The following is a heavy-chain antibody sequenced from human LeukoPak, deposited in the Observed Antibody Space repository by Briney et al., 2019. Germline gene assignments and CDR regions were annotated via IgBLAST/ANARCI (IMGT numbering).Heavy chain of an antibody. CDR2: INHSGST. Sequence: SETLSLTCAVFGGSFSGYYWSWIRQPPGKGLEWIGEINHSGSTNYNPSLKSRVTISVDTSKNQFSLKLSSVTAADTAVYYCAVTRYYYDSSGYENRFDYRGQGTLVTVSS. J-gene: IGHJ4*02. CDR3: AVTRYYYDSSGYENRFDY. V-gene: IGHV4-34*01. CDR1: GGSFSGYY. D-gene: IGHD3-22*01.